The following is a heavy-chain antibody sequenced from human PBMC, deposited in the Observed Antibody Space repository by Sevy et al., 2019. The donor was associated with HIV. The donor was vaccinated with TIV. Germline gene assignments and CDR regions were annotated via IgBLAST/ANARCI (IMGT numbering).Heavy chain of an antibody. Sequence: SETLSLTCSVSGGSISSSDHYWDWIRQPPGKGLEWIGSIYYSGSTYYNPSLKSLVTISVDTSKNQFSLKLSSVTAADTAVYYCARRDGYNLGYYYMDVWGKGTTVTVSS. CDR3: ARRDGYNLGYYYMDV. CDR2: IYYSGST. D-gene: IGHD5-12*01. V-gene: IGHV4-39*01. CDR1: GGSISSSDHY. J-gene: IGHJ6*03.